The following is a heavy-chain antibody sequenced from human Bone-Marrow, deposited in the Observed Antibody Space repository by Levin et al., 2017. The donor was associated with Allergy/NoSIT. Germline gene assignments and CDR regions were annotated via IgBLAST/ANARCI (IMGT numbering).Heavy chain of an antibody. J-gene: IGHJ4*02. CDR1: GVSINSRSYY. CDR2: LYFSDTS. CDR3: ARAAVGGYTSSWYYFDN. V-gene: IGHV4-39*07. D-gene: IGHD6-13*01. Sequence: SQTLSLTCTVSGVSINSRSYYWGWIRQPPGKGLEWIGSLYFSDTSYYNPSLRSRVTISVDSSKNQFSLRLNSVTAADTAMYYCARAAVGGYTSSWYYFDNWGQGTLVTVSS.